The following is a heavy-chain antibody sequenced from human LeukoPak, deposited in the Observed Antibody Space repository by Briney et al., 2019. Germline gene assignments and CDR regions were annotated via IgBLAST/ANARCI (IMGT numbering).Heavy chain of an antibody. V-gene: IGHV3-66*01. CDR1: GFTVSSNY. CDR3: ARRVRYTYGSDYSYYMDV. D-gene: IGHD5-18*01. J-gene: IGHJ6*03. CDR2: IYSGGST. Sequence: PGGSLRLSCAASGFTVSSNYMSWVRQAPGKGLEWVSVIYSGGSTYYADSVKGRFTVSRDNSKNTLYLQMNSLRGEDTAVYYCARRVRYTYGSDYSYYMDVWGKGTTVTISS.